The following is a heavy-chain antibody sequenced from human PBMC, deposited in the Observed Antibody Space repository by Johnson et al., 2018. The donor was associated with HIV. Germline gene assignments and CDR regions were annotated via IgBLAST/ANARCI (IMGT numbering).Heavy chain of an antibody. Sequence: QVQLVESGGGVVQPGGSLRLSCAASGFTLNTYGMHWVRQAPGKGLEWVAVISYDGGSTSYADSLKGRFIISRDNSKNTLYVQMNSLRAEDTAVYYCATADRDAFDIWGQGTMVTVSS. CDR3: ATADRDAFDI. CDR2: ISYDGGST. V-gene: IGHV3-30*19. CDR1: GFTLNTYG. J-gene: IGHJ3*02.